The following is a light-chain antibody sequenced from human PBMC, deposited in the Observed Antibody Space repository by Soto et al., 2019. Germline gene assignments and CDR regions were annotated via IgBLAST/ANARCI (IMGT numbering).Light chain of an antibody. Sequence: QSVLTQPASVSGSPGQSITISCTGTSSDVGGYNYVSWYQQHPGKVPKLMIYDVSDRPSGVSNRFSGSKSGNTASLTISGLQAEDEAAYYCISYTSSSTWVFGGGTKVTVL. CDR3: ISYTSSSTWV. J-gene: IGLJ3*02. CDR2: DVS. V-gene: IGLV2-14*01. CDR1: SSDVGGYNY.